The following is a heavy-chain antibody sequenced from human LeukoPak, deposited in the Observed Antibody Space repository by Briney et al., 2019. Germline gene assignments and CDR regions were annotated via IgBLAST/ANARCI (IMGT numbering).Heavy chain of an antibody. CDR1: GFTFSTYA. CDR3: AKDRPYHSDTSGYFPDY. D-gene: IGHD3-22*01. V-gene: IGHV3-30*18. Sequence: GRSLRLSCAASGFTFSTYAMHWVRQAPGKGLDWVGLISYDGNNKYYADSVKDRFTISRDNSKNTLYLQMNSLRAEDTAVYFCAKDRPYHSDTSGYFPDYWGQGTLVTVSS. CDR2: ISYDGNNK. J-gene: IGHJ4*02.